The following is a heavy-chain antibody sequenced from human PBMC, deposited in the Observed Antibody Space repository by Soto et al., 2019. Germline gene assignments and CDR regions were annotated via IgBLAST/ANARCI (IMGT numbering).Heavy chain of an antibody. CDR3: ARDFGYYYDSSGYFPGY. CDR1: GFTFSSYA. V-gene: IGHV3-30-3*01. CDR2: ISYDGSNK. D-gene: IGHD3-22*01. Sequence: PGGSLRLSCAASGFTFSSYAMHWVRQAPGKGLEWVAVISYDGSNKYYADSVKGRFTISRDNSKNTLYPQMNSLRAEDTAVYYCARDFGYYYDSSGYFPGYWGQGTLVTVSS. J-gene: IGHJ4*02.